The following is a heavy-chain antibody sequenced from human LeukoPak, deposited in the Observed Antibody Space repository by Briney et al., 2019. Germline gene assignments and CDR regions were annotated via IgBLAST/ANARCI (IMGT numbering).Heavy chain of an antibody. J-gene: IGHJ4*02. D-gene: IGHD3-22*01. V-gene: IGHV3-11*01. CDR3: ARDHPLHYYDSSRLDY. CDR1: GFTFSDYY. Sequence: GGSVRLSCAASGFTFSDYYMSWIRQAPGKGLEWGSYISSSGSRIYYVDSVKGRFTISRDNAKNSLYLQMNSLRAEDTAVYYYARDHPLHYYDSSRLDYWGQGTLVTVSS. CDR2: ISSSGSRI.